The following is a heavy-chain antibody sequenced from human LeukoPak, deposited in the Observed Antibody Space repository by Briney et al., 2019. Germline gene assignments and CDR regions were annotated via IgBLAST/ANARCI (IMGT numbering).Heavy chain of an antibody. CDR2: INPNGGST. CDR1: GYTFINYY. J-gene: IGHJ4*02. Sequence: GASVKVSCKASGYTFINYYLHWVRQAPGQGLEWMGIINPNGGSTSYEQKLQGRVTMTKDTSTSTVYMELSSLRSEDTAVYYCVSQGYSDYNVGSWGQGTLVTVSS. D-gene: IGHD5-12*01. CDR3: VSQGYSDYNVGS. V-gene: IGHV1-46*04.